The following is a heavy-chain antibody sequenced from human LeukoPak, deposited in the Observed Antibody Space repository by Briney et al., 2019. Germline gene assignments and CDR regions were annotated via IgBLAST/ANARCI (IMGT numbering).Heavy chain of an antibody. J-gene: IGHJ5*02. V-gene: IGHV3-23*01. CDR1: GFTFSSYA. D-gene: IGHD3-9*01. Sequence: GGTLKLSCAASGFTFSSYAMSWVRQAPGKGLEWVSAISGSGGSTYYAASLKGRFTISRDNSENTLYLQMNSLRAEDTAVYYCAKLIMDGPIYDILTGYPWFDPWGQGTLVTVSS. CDR3: AKLIMDGPIYDILTGYPWFDP. CDR2: ISGSGGST.